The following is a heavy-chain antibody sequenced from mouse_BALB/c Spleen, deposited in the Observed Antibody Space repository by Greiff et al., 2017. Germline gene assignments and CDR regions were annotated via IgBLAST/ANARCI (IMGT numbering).Heavy chain of an antibody. D-gene: IGHD3-3*01. CDR1: GYTFTDYN. CDR3: ARGDRRKNPAWFAY. Sequence: EVKLVESGPELVKPGASVKISCKASGYTFTDYNMHWVKQSHGKSLEWIGYIYPYNGGTGYNQKFKSKATLTVDNSSSTAYMELRSLTSEDSAVYYCARGDRRKNPAWFAYWGQGTLVTVSA. J-gene: IGHJ3*01. V-gene: IGHV1S29*02. CDR2: IYPYNGGT.